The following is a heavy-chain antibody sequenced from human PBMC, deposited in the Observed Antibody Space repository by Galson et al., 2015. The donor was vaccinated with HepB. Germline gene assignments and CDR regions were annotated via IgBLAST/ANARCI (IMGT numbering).Heavy chain of an antibody. Sequence: SVKVSCKASGYTFTGYYMHWVRQAPGQGLEWMGWINPNSGGTDYAQKLQGRVTMTTDTSTSTAYMELRSLRSDDTAVYYCARDVVVVAAELLPLDYWGQGTLVTVSS. CDR1: GYTFTGYY. D-gene: IGHD2-15*01. CDR3: ARDVVVVAAELLPLDY. V-gene: IGHV1-2*02. J-gene: IGHJ4*02. CDR2: INPNSGGT.